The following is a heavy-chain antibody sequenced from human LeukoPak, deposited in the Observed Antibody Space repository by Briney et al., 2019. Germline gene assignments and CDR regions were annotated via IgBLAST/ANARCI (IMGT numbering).Heavy chain of an antibody. CDR1: GYTFTAYY. CDR2: INPNTGGT. V-gene: IGHV1-2*02. D-gene: IGHD3-3*01. Sequence: ASVKVSCKASGYTFTAYYIHWVRQAPGQGLEWMGWINPNTGGTNYAQKLQGRVTMTTDTSTSTAYMELRSLRSDDTAVYYCARVIRFLEWLSTRALDYWGQGTLVTVSS. J-gene: IGHJ4*02. CDR3: ARVIRFLEWLSTRALDY.